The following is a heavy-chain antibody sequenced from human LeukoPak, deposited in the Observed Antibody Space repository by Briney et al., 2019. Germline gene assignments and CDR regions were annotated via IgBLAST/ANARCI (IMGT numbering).Heavy chain of an antibody. CDR1: GGSISGYY. CDR2: IYYSGST. Sequence: PSETLSLTCTVSGGSISGYYWSWIRQPPGKGLEWIGYIYYSGSTKHNPSLKGRVTISVDTSKNQFSLKLSSVTAADTAVYYCARHPAGYSSGRDYWGQGTLVTVSP. J-gene: IGHJ4*02. V-gene: IGHV4-59*08. D-gene: IGHD6-19*01. CDR3: ARHPAGYSSGRDY.